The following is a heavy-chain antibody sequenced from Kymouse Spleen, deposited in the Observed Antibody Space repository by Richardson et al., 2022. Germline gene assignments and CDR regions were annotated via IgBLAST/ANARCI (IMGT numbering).Heavy chain of an antibody. CDR1: GYTFTSYA. D-gene: IGHD3-10*01. V-gene: IGHV1-3*01. Sequence: QVQLVQSGAEVKKPGASVKVSCKASGYTFTSYAMHWVRQAPGQRLEWMGWINAGNGNTKYSQKFQGRVTITRDTSASTAYMELSSLRSEDTAVYYCARDGMVRGVIHGMDVWGQGTTVTVSS. CDR2: INAGNGNT. CDR3: ARDGMVRGVIHGMDV. J-gene: IGHJ6*02.